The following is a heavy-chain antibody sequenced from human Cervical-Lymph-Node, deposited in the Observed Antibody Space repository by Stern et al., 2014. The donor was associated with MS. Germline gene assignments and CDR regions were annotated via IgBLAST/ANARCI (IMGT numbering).Heavy chain of an antibody. CDR2: ISPHSTVV. CDR3: ARWRTDLDY. J-gene: IGHJ4*02. V-gene: IGHV1-2*06. D-gene: IGHD3/OR15-3a*01. Sequence: QVQLVQSGAEVKKPGASVKVSCTTSGYTFTGYYLHWVRQAPGQGLEWMGRISPHSTVVNYAQKFQGRVTMTRDTSISTAYMELSGLRSDDTAVYYCARWRTDLDYWGQGTLVTVSS. CDR1: GYTFTGYY.